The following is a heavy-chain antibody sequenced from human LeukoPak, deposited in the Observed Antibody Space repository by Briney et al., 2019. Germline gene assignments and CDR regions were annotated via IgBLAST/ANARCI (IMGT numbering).Heavy chain of an antibody. CDR3: ARVRELDYYFDY. J-gene: IGHJ4*02. CDR1: GASISSDY. V-gene: IGHV4-59*01. CDR2: IYYSGST. Sequence: SETLSLTCIVSGASISSDYWSWIRQPPGKGLEWIGYIYYSGSTNYNPSLKSRVTISVDTSKNQFSLKLSSVTAADTAVYYCARVRELDYYFDYWGQGTLVTVSS. D-gene: IGHD1-26*01.